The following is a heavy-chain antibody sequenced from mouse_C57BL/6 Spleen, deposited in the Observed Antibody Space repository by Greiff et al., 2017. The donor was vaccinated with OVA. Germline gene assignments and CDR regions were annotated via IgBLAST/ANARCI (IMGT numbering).Heavy chain of an antibody. D-gene: IGHD4-1*02. V-gene: IGHV1-59*01. CDR3: ARSLNWDGFAY. Sequence: QVQLQQPGAELVRPGTSVKLSCKASGYTFTSYWMHWVKQRPGQGLEWIGVIDPSDSYTNYNQKFKGKATLTVDTASSTAYMQLSSLTSEDSAVYYCARSLNWDGFAYWGQGTLVTVSA. CDR1: GYTFTSYW. J-gene: IGHJ3*01. CDR2: IDPSDSYT.